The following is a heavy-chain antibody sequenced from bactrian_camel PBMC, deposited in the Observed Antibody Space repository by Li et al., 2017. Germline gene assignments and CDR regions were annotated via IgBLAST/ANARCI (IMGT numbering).Heavy chain of an antibody. V-gene: IGHV3S66*01. D-gene: IGHD2*01. Sequence: VQLVESGGGSVEAGRSLRLSCAISPETSRTMCSGWFRQAPGKEREAVASICTGGGGTHYVDSVKDRFTISLDNTEKTLTLQMNNLKPEDSAMYFCAAGTGPTGAKVWGGCWYNHWGQGTQVTVS. CDR3: AAGTGPTGAKVWGGCWYNH. J-gene: IGHJ4*01. CDR1: PETSRTM. CDR2: ICTGGGGT.